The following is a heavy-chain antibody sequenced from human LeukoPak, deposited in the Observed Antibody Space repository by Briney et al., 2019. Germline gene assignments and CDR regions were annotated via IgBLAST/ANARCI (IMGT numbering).Heavy chain of an antibody. Sequence: PSETLSLTCTVSGGSISSGGYYWSWIRPHPGKGLEWIVYIYYSGSTYYNPSLKSRDTISVYTYKNLFSLKLSSVTAADAAVYYCAREKTTPEAVFVYLGEGTLVTVSS. D-gene: IGHD4-17*01. V-gene: IGHV4-31*03. J-gene: IGHJ4*02. CDR2: IYYSGST. CDR3: AREKTTPEAVFVY. CDR1: GGSISSGGYY.